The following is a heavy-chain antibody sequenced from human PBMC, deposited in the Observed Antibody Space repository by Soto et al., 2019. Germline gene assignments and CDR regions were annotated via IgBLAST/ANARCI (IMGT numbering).Heavy chain of an antibody. V-gene: IGHV3-33*01. CDR1: GFTFSSYG. D-gene: IGHD3-10*01. J-gene: IGHJ3*02. CDR3: ARDQLLWSYAFDI. CDR2: IWYDGSNK. Sequence: GGSLRLSCAASGFTFSSYGMHWVRQAPGKGLEWVAVIWYDGSNKYYADSVKGRFTISRDNSKNTLYLQMNSLRAEDTAVYYCARDQLLWSYAFDIWGQGTMVTVSS.